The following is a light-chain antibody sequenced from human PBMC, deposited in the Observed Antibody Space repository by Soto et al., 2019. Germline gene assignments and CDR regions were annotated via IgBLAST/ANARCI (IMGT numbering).Light chain of an antibody. J-gene: IGLJ2*01. Sequence: FMLTQPHSVSESPGKTVTISCTRSSGSIASNYVQWYQRRPGSAPTTVIYEDNQRPSGVPDRFSGSIDSSSNSASLTISGLKTEDEADYYCQSYDSSNHVVFGGGTKVTVL. V-gene: IGLV6-57*04. CDR3: QSYDSSNHVV. CDR1: SGSIASNY. CDR2: EDN.